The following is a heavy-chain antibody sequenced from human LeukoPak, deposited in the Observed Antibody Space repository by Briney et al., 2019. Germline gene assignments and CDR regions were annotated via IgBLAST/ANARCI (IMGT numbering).Heavy chain of an antibody. CDR3: AKVISTYSSSWLPIGFDY. CDR2: ISYDGSNK. Sequence: PGMSLRLSCAASGLSFSSYPMHWVRQAPGKGLEWVAVISYDGSNKYYADSVKGRFTISRDNSKNTLYLQMNSLRAEDTAVYYCAKVISTYSSSWLPIGFDYWGQGTLVTVSS. J-gene: IGHJ4*02. D-gene: IGHD6-13*01. V-gene: IGHV3-30*04. CDR1: GLSFSSYP.